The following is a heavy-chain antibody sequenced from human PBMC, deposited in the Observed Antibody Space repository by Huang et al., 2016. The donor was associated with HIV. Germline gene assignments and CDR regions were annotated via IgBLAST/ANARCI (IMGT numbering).Heavy chain of an antibody. D-gene: IGHD5-12*01. J-gene: IGHJ4*02. CDR2: ISNDGSYQ. CDR1: GFTFSTYG. CDR3: AKDREDSAYQLDY. V-gene: IGHV3-30*18. Sequence: QVQLVESGGGVVQPGRSLRLSCAASGFTFSTYGVHWVRQAPGKGLEWVAAISNDGSYQYYSDAVKGRFTISRDDSQNTLYLQMSSLRAEDTAVYFCAKDREDSAYQLDYWGQGTRVTVSS.